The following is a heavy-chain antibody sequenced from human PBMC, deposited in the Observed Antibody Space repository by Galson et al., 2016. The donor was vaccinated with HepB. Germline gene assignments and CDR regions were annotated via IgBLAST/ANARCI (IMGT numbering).Heavy chain of an antibody. D-gene: IGHD3-16*01. Sequence: SLRLSCAASGFTFSSYVMHWVRQAPGKGLEWVAVIWYDGRTEYYADSVKGRFAISRDNSGDTLYLSMNSLRVADTAVYYCAKDRETWAPYVMEVWGQGTTVTVSS. CDR1: GFTFSSYV. CDR3: AKDRETWAPYVMEV. CDR2: IWYDGRTE. V-gene: IGHV3-33*06. J-gene: IGHJ6*02.